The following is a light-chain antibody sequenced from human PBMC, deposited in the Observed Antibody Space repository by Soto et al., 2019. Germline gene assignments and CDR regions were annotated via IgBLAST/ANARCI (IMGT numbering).Light chain of an antibody. V-gene: IGKV1-16*02. CDR3: QQYNSYPHT. J-gene: IGKJ2*01. Sequence: DIPMTQSPSSLSASVGDRVTITCRASQGIGNDLVWFQQKPGKAPKSLIYAASNLKGGVPSKFSGSGSGTDFTLTISSLQTEDFATYYCQQYNSYPHTFGQGTKVEIK. CDR1: QGIGND. CDR2: AAS.